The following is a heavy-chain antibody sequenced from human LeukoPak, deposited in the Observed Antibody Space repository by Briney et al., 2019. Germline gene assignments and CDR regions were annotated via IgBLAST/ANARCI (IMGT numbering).Heavy chain of an antibody. CDR3: AKEVLQQQQYGMDV. Sequence: GRSLRPSCAASGFTFDDYAMHWVRQAPGKGLEWVSGISWNSGSIGYADSVKGRFTISRDNAKNSLYLQINSLRAEDTALYYCAKEVLQQQQYGMDVWGQGTTVTVSS. J-gene: IGHJ6*02. CDR1: GFTFDDYA. D-gene: IGHD6-13*01. V-gene: IGHV3-9*01. CDR2: ISWNSGSI.